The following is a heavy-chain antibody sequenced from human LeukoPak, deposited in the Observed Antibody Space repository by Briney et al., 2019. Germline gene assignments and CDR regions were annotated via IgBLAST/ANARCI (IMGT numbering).Heavy chain of an antibody. J-gene: IGHJ5*02. CDR3: ARARSWSRHNWFDP. D-gene: IGHD2-15*01. V-gene: IGHV1-8*01. CDR1: VYTFTSDD. Sequence: ASVKVSCKASVYTFTSDDINGVRQATGQGLEWMGWMNPNSGNTGYAQKFQGRVTMTRNTSISTAYIELSSLRYEDTAVYCCARARSWSRHNWFDPWGQGTLVTVSS. CDR2: MNPNSGNT.